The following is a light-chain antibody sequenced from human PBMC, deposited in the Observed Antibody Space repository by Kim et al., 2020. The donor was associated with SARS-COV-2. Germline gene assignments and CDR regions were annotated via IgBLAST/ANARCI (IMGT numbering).Light chain of an antibody. CDR2: EAS. V-gene: IGKV1-5*03. Sequence: ASVGDRVTITCRASQRISSWLAWYQQKPGNAPRILIYEASSLEGGVPSRFSGSGSGTEFTLTISSLQPDDFATYYCQQYNSYPWTFGQGTKVDIK. J-gene: IGKJ1*01. CDR3: QQYNSYPWT. CDR1: QRISSW.